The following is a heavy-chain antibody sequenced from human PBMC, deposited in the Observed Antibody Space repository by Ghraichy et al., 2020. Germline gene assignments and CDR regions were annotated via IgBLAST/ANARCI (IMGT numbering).Heavy chain of an antibody. CDR2: ISWNSANI. CDR1: GFTFDDYA. D-gene: IGHD2-8*01. J-gene: IGHJ4*02. V-gene: IGHV3-9*01. Sequence: GGSLRLSCAASGFTFDDYAMHWVRQTPGKGLEWVSGISWNSANIDYADSVKGRFTISRDNARNSLYLQMNSLRAEDTAFYFCTRDKMVTLAYYFDYWGQGTLVAVSS. CDR3: TRDKMVTLAYYFDY.